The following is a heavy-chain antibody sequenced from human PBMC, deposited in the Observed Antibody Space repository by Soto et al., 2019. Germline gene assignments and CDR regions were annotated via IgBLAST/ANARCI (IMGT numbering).Heavy chain of an antibody. CDR1: GYTFTSYG. D-gene: IGHD3-3*01. J-gene: IGHJ6*02. Sequence: ASVKVSCKASGYTFTSYGISWVRQAPGQGLEWMGWISAYNGNTNYAQKLQGRVTMTTDTSTSTAYMELSRLRSDDTAVYYCGRAFGFGWSGRAVHYHYVMYVWGQGTTVTVS. V-gene: IGHV1-18*01. CDR2: ISAYNGNT. CDR3: GRAFGFGWSGRAVHYHYVMYV.